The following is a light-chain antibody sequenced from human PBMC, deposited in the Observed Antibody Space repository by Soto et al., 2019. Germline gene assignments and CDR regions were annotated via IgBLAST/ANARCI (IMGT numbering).Light chain of an antibody. J-gene: IGKJ4*01. V-gene: IGKV1-39*01. CDR2: TAV. Sequence: DIQMTQSPSSLSASVGDRVTLTCRATQNIASDFNWYQQKPGKSPMLLDYTAVMLHMRVPSWFSGSCSWTDLTLPISSMQRQDFASYYCQPSYNNPHTFGGEEKVDI. CDR1: QNIASD. CDR3: QPSYNNPHT.